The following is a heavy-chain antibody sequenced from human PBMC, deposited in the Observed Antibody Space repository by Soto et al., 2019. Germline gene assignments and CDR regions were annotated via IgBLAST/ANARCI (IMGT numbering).Heavy chain of an antibody. Sequence: EVQLVESGGGLVQPGGALKLSCAASGFTFSGSAMHWVRQASGKGLEWVGRIRSKANSYATAYAASVKGRFTISRDDSKNTAYLQMNSLKTEDTAVYYCTRHLAAAGIAYFDYWGQGTLVTVSS. D-gene: IGHD6-13*01. J-gene: IGHJ4*02. V-gene: IGHV3-73*02. CDR3: TRHLAAAGIAYFDY. CDR1: GFTFSGSA. CDR2: IRSKANSYAT.